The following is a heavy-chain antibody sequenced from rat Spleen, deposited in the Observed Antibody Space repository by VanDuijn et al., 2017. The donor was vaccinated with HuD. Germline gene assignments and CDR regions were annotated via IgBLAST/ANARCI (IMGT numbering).Heavy chain of an antibody. V-gene: IGHV5-7*01. CDR2: ISYDGSST. J-gene: IGHJ2*01. Sequence: EVQLVESGGGLVQPGRSLKLSCAASGFTFSDYNMAWVRQAPKKGLEWVATISYDGSSTYYRDSVKGRFTISRDNAKSTLYLQMDSLRSEDTATYYCAKWSSYVGYFDYWGQGVMVTVSS. CDR1: GFTFSDYN. D-gene: IGHD1-2*01. CDR3: AKWSSYVGYFDY.